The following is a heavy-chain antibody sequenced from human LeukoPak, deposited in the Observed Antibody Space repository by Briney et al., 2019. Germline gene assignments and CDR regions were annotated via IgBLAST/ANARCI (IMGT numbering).Heavy chain of an antibody. J-gene: IGHJ4*02. D-gene: IGHD5-24*01. V-gene: IGHV3-48*03. Sequence: GGSLRLSCAASGFTFSSYEMNWVRQAPGKGLEWVSYISSSGSTIYYADSVKGRFTISRDNSKDTLYLQMNSLRAEDTAVYYCAKLGQSGYNSYYWGQGTLVTVSS. CDR1: GFTFSSYE. CDR2: ISSSGSTI. CDR3: AKLGQSGYNSYY.